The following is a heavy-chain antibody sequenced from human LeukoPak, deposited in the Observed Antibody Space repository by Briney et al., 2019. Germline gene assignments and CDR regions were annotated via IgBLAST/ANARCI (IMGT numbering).Heavy chain of an antibody. V-gene: IGHV1-2*02. CDR2: INPNSGGT. CDR1: GYTFTGYY. Sequence: ASVKVSCKASGYTFTGYYMHWVRQAPGQGLEWMGWINPNSGGTNYAQKFQGRVTMTRDTSISTAYIELSRLTSDDTAVYYCARGSVDYYGSGSDPDYWGQGTLVTVSS. J-gene: IGHJ4*02. D-gene: IGHD3-10*01. CDR3: ARGSVDYYGSGSDPDY.